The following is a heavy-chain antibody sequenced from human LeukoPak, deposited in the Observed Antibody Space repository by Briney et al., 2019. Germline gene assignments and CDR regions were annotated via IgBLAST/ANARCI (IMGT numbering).Heavy chain of an antibody. V-gene: IGHV4-4*02. D-gene: IGHD3-22*01. Sequence: SETLSLTCAVSGGYISSFYWWSWVRQPPGKGLEWTGEIYHSGTTNSNPSLKSRVAISVDKSNNQFSLRLSSVTAADTAVYYCARMVYDTSGYYPSFDYWGQGTLVTVSS. CDR2: IYHSGTT. CDR3: ARMVYDTSGYYPSFDY. CDR1: GGYISSFYW. J-gene: IGHJ4*02.